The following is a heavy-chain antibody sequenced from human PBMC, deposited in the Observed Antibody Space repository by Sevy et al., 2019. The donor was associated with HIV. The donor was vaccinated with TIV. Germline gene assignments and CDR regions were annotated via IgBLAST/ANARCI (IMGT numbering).Heavy chain of an antibody. CDR2: IRGGGGST. Sequence: GGSLRLSCAASGFTFSSYAMSWVRQAPGKGLEWVSAIRGGGGSTFYADSVKGRFTISRDNSRNTLYLQMNSLRAEDTAVYYCAKESRGGYNFIGPDAFDIWGQGTMVTVSS. CDR3: AKESRGGYNFIGPDAFDI. CDR1: GFTFSSYA. J-gene: IGHJ3*02. D-gene: IGHD5-12*01. V-gene: IGHV3-23*01.